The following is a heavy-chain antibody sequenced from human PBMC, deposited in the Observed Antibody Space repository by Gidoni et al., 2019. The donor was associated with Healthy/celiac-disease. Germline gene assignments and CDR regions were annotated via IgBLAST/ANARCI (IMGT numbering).Heavy chain of an antibody. CDR1: GGSISSGSYY. Sequence: QVQLQESGPGLVKPSQTLSLTCTVSGGSISSGSYYWSWIRQPAGKGLEWIGRIYTSGSTNYNPSLKSRVTMSVDTSKNQFSLKLSSVTAADTAVYYCARDRRNYYGSGSYDWGQGTLVTVSS. V-gene: IGHV4-61*02. CDR2: IYTSGST. CDR3: ARDRRNYYGSGSYD. D-gene: IGHD3-10*01. J-gene: IGHJ4*02.